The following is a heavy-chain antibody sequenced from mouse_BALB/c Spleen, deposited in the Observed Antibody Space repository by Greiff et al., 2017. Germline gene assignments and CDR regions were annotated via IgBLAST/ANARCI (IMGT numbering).Heavy chain of an antibody. Sequence: VQLQQSGAELVKPGASVKLSCKASGYTFPSYYMYWVKQRPGQGLEWIGEINPSNGGTNFNEKFKSKATLTVDKSSSTAYMQLSSLTSEDSAVYYCTRGLLRPFDYWGQGTTLTVSS. CDR2: INPSNGGT. V-gene: IGHV1S81*02. CDR1: GYTFPSYY. CDR3: TRGLLRPFDY. J-gene: IGHJ2*01. D-gene: IGHD1-2*01.